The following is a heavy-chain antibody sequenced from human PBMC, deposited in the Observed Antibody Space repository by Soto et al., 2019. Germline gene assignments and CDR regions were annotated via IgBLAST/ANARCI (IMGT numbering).Heavy chain of an antibody. Sequence: EVQLEESGGGLVQPGGSLRLSCAGSGFILSSHDMHWVRQVTGNGLEWVSAIGFTGDAYYSDSVKGRFTISRENAKNSLDLQISSLIVEDTAVYYCARALAVGAPRLRAFDLWGLGTMVTVSS. CDR1: GFILSSHD. J-gene: IGHJ3*01. D-gene: IGHD6-19*01. V-gene: IGHV3-13*01. CDR3: ARALAVGAPRLRAFDL. CDR2: IGFTGDA.